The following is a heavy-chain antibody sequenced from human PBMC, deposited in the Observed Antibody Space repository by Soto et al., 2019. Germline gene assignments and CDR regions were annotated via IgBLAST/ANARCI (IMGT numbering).Heavy chain of an antibody. CDR1: GYSFTTYW. CDR2: IYPADSDT. D-gene: IGHD1-7*01. J-gene: IGHJ4*02. CDR3: ARTAGNFFSYFDY. Sequence: GESLKISCKSSGYSFTTYWIGWVRQMPGKGLEWMGIIYPADSDTRYSPSLQGQVTISADKSISVVYLQWSSLKASDTAIYYCARTAGNFFSYFDYWGQGTPVTVSS. V-gene: IGHV5-51*01.